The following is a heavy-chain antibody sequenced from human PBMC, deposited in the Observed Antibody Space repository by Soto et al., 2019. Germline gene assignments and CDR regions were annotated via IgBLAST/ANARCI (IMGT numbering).Heavy chain of an antibody. D-gene: IGHD4-17*01. J-gene: IGHJ3*02. CDR1: GFTFSSYA. CDR3: GNVDLTTMAGAFDI. V-gene: IGHV3-23*01. CDR2: ISGSGGST. Sequence: EVQLLESGGGLVQPGGSLRLSCAASGFTFSSYAMSWVRQAPGKGLEWVSAISGSGGSTYYADSVKGRFTISRDNSKNMLYLQMTSLRAEDTAVYYRGNVDLTTMAGAFDIWGQGTMVTVSS.